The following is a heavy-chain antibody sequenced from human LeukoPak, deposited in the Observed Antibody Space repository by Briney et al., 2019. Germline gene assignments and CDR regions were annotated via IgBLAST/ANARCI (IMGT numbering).Heavy chain of an antibody. CDR2: ISGSGGST. CDR3: AKGSGYDDLGFDY. CDR1: GFTFSSYA. J-gene: IGHJ4*02. Sequence: HAGGSLRLSCAASGFTFSSYAMSWVRQAPGKGLEWVSAISGSGGSTYYADSVKGRFTISRDNSKNTLYLQMNSLRAEDTAVYYCAKGSGYDDLGFDYWGQGTLVTVSS. D-gene: IGHD5-12*01. V-gene: IGHV3-23*01.